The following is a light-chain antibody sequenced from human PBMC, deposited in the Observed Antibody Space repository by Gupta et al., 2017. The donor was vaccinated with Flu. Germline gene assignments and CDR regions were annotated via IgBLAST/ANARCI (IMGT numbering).Light chain of an antibody. V-gene: IGKV1-33*01. CDR1: RDINYY. CDR2: DGS. CDR3: QQDDRLPWT. Sequence: DVQMTQSPSSLSASVGDRVTITCQASRDINYYLNWFQQKVGKSPKLLIYDGSNLEPGVPSRFSGSESGTEFTFTISSLQPEETATYFCQQDDRLPWTFGLGTEV. J-gene: IGKJ1*01.